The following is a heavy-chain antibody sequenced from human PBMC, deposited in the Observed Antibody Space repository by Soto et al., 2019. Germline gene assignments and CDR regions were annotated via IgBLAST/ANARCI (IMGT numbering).Heavy chain of an antibody. V-gene: IGHV4-4*07. J-gene: IGHJ5*02. Sequence: PSETLSLTCAVSGASIRSYHWSFLRQPAGKGLEWIGRIQHTGNTNYNPSLKSRVTMSADTSKNQISLKMTSVTAADTAVYFCAKAVSSRRWFDPWGQGVRVTVYS. CDR2: IQHTGNT. CDR1: GASIRSYH. CDR3: AKAVSSRRWFDP. D-gene: IGHD3-16*01.